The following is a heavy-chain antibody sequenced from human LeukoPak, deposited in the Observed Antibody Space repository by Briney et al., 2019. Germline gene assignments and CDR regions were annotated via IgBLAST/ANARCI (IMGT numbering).Heavy chain of an antibody. CDR1: GGSFSGYY. CDR2: INHSGST. CDR3: ARGLPLYADGSSYCSGGFYYFDN. Sequence: SETLSLTCAVHGGSFSGYYWSWIRQPPGKGLEWIGDINHSGSTKYNPSLKSRVTISVGMSTNHFSLDVKSVPAAATAVYYGARGLPLYADGSSYCSGGFYYFDNWGQGTLVAVSS. D-gene: IGHD3-22*01. J-gene: IGHJ4*02. V-gene: IGHV4-34*01.